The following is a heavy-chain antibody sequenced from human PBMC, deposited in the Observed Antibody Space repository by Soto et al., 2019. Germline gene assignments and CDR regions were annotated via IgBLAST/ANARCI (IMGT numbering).Heavy chain of an antibody. V-gene: IGHV1-58*01. CDR1: GFTFTSSA. D-gene: IGHD3-9*01. CDR2: IVVGSGNT. J-gene: IGHJ6*02. CDR3: AAPRRYFDWLADYYGMDV. Sequence: SVKVSCKASGFTFTSSAVQWVRQARGQRLEWIGWIVVGSGNTNYAQKFQERATITRDMSTSTAYMELSSLRSEDTAVYYCAAPRRYFDWLADYYGMDVWGQGTTVTVSS.